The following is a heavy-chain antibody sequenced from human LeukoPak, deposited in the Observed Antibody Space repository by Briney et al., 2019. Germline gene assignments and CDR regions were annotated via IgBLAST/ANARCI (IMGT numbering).Heavy chain of an antibody. V-gene: IGHV4-34*01. Sequence: SETLFLTCAVYGGSFSGYYWSWIRQPPGKGLEWIGEINHSGSTNYNPSLKSRVTISVDTSKNQFSLKLSSVTAADTAVYYCARVRGYSGYRIDVFDIWGQGTMVTVSS. CDR2: INHSGST. D-gene: IGHD5-12*01. CDR1: GGSFSGYY. CDR3: ARVRGYSGYRIDVFDI. J-gene: IGHJ3*02.